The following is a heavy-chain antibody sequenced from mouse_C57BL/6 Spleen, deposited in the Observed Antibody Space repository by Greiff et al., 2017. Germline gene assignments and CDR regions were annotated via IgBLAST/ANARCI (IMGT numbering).Heavy chain of an antibody. V-gene: IGHV1-15*01. Sequence: QVQLQQSGAELVRPGASVTLSCKASGYTFTDYEMHWVKQTPVHGLEWIGAIYPETGGTAYNQKFKGKAILTADKSSSTAYMELRSLTSEDSAVYYCTRYPGAYWGQGTLVTVSA. CDR2: IYPETGGT. CDR3: TRYPGAY. CDR1: GYTFTDYE. J-gene: IGHJ3*01.